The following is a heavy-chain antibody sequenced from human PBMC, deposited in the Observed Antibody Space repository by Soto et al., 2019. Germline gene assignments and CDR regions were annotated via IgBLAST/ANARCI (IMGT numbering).Heavy chain of an antibody. CDR3: ARVPRESLLRTIFDY. CDR2: IYHSGST. CDR1: RHSIHSSNW. J-gene: IGHJ4*02. D-gene: IGHD3-22*01. V-gene: IGHV4-4*02. Sequence: TLSLTCALCRHSIHSSNWWSVVGPPPGKGLEWIGEIYHSGSTNYNPSLKSRVTISVDKSKNQFSLKLSPVTAADTAVYYCARVPRESLLRTIFDYWGQGTLVTVS.